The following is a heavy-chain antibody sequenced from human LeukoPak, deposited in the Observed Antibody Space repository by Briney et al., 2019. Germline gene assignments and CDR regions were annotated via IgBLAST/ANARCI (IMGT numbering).Heavy chain of an antibody. CDR2: INPNSGGT. J-gene: IGHJ4*02. CDR1: GYTFTGYY. Sequence: ASVKVSCKASGYTFTGYYMHWVRQAPGQGLEWMGWINPNSGGTNYAQKFQGRVTMTRDTSISTAYVELSRLRSDDTAVYYCARARYCSGGSCYFDYWGQGTLVTVSS. CDR3: ARARYCSGGSCYFDY. V-gene: IGHV1-2*02. D-gene: IGHD2-15*01.